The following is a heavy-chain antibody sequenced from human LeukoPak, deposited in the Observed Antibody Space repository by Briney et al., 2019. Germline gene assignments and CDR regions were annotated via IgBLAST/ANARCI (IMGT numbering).Heavy chain of an antibody. J-gene: IGHJ4*02. CDR2: IKPDGSEK. CDR1: GFIFGSYW. CDR3: ARDGDYAVAY. V-gene: IGHV3-7*04. D-gene: IGHD4-17*01. Sequence: PGGSLRLSCTGSGFIFGSYWMSWVRQAPGKGLEWVANIKPDGSEKFYVDSVKGRFTISRDNAKNSMYPEMNSLTDGDTAVYYCARDGDYAVAYWGQGTLVTVSS.